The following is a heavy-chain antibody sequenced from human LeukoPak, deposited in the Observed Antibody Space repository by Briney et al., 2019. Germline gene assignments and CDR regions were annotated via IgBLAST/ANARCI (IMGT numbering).Heavy chain of an antibody. V-gene: IGHV1-69*05. Sequence: GASVKVSCKASGGTFSSYVISWVRQAPGQGLEWMGGIIPIFGTANYAQKFQGRVTITTAESTSTAYMELSSLRSEDTAVYYCARTLSRYCSGGSCQQYNWFDPWGQGTLVTVSS. CDR3: ARTLSRYCSGGSCQQYNWFDP. J-gene: IGHJ5*02. D-gene: IGHD2-15*01. CDR2: IIPIFGTA. CDR1: GGTFSSYV.